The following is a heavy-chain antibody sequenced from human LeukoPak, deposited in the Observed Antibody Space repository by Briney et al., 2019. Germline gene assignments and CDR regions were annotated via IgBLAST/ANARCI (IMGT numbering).Heavy chain of an antibody. CDR3: AKGESDIVVVPAADAFDI. D-gene: IGHD2-2*01. V-gene: IGHV3-23*01. CDR2: ISGPGGLT. Sequence: GGSLRLSCAASGFTFSSYTMTWVRQAPGRGLEWVSAISGPGGLTDYADSVKGRFTISRDNSKNTLYLQMNSLRAEDTATYYCAKGESDIVVVPAADAFDIWGQGTIVIVSS. CDR1: GFTFSSYT. J-gene: IGHJ3*02.